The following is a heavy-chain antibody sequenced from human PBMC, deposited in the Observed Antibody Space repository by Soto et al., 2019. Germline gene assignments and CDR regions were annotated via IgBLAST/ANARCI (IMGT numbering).Heavy chain of an antibody. J-gene: IGHJ4*02. CDR2: ICSGGGTK. V-gene: IGHV3-23*01. Sequence: GGSLRLSCAASGFTFSSYAMSWVRQAPGKGLEWVSVICSGGGTKYYADSVKGRFTVSRDNSKNAQYLQMNTLRVEDTAVYYCAKGFLSGGYCANGVCCHFDYWGQGTPVTVSS. D-gene: IGHD2-8*01. CDR1: GFTFSSYA. CDR3: AKGFLSGGYCANGVCCHFDY.